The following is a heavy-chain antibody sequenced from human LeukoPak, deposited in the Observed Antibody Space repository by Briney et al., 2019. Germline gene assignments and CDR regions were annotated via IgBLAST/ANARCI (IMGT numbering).Heavy chain of an antibody. V-gene: IGHV4-38-2*02. CDR1: AYSISSGYY. J-gene: IGHJ6*03. CDR3: ARVRDFSYYMDV. CDR2: IFRSGDS. Sequence: SETLSLTCTVSAYSISSGYYWGWIRQPPGKGLEWIGSIFRSGDSYYNPSLKSRVTISVDTSKNQFSLKLSSVTAADTAVYYCARVRDFSYYMDVWGKGTTIAVSS. D-gene: IGHD3-3*01.